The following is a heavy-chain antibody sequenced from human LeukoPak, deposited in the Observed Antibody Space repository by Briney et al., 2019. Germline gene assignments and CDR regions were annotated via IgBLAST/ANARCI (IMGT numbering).Heavy chain of an antibody. CDR2: IWYDGSNK. D-gene: IGHD6-13*01. V-gene: IGHV3-33*01. Sequence: GSLRLSCAASGFTFSSYGMHWVRQAPGNGLEWVAVIWYDGSNKYYADSVKGRFTISRDNSKNTLYLQMNSLRAEDTAVYYCARDRRTAAGTRNWYFDLWGRGTLVTVSS. J-gene: IGHJ2*01. CDR1: GFTFSSYG. CDR3: ARDRRTAAGTRNWYFDL.